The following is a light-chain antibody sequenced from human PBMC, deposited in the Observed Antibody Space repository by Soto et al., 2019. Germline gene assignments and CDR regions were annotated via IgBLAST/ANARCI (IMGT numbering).Light chain of an antibody. Sequence: DIKMTQSPSALSASVGDRVTITCPASQDISNCLNWYQQKPEKAPKLLIYDASNLETGVPSRFSGSGSGTDFTFTISSLQPEDIAIYYCQQYDNLPLSFGGGTKVDIK. CDR1: QDISNC. J-gene: IGKJ4*01. CDR3: QQYDNLPLS. CDR2: DAS. V-gene: IGKV1-33*01.